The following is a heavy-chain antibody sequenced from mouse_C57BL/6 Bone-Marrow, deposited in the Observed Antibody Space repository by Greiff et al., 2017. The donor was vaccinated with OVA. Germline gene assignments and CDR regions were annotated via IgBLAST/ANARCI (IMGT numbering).Heavy chain of an antibody. D-gene: IGHD1-1*01. V-gene: IGHV5-9-1*02. CDR2: ISSGGDYI. J-gene: IGHJ3*01. Sequence: EVKVVESGEGLVKPGGSLKLSCAASGFTFSSYAMSWVRQTPEKRLEWVAYISSGGDYIYYADTVKGRFTISRDNARNTLYLQMSSLKSEDTAMYYCTRDYYGSSCAYWGQGTLVTVSA. CDR3: TRDYYGSSCAY. CDR1: GFTFSSYA.